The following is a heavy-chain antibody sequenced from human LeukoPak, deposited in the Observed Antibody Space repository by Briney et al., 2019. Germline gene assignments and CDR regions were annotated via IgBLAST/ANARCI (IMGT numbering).Heavy chain of an antibody. CDR2: IYYSGST. V-gene: IGHV4-39*01. Sequence: SETLSLTCTVSGVSISSSNSYWGWIRQPPGKGLEWIGSIYYSGSTYYNPSLKSRVTISVDTSKNQFSLKLSSVTAADTAVYYCARHVDYREHDYWGQGTLVTVSS. D-gene: IGHD1-26*01. CDR3: ARHVDYREHDY. CDR1: GVSISSSNSY. J-gene: IGHJ4*02.